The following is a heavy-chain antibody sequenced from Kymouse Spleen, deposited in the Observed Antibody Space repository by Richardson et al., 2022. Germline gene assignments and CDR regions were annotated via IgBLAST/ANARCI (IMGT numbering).Heavy chain of an antibody. D-gene: IGHD6-19*01. CDR3: ARRYSSGWYYYYYYGMDV. V-gene: IGHV1-2*04. Sequence: QVQLVQSGAEVKKPGASVKVSCKASGYTFTGYYMHWVRQAPGQGLEWMGWINPNSGGTNYAQKFQGWVTMTRDTSISTAYMELSRLRSDDTAVYYCARRYSSGWYYYYYYGMDVWGQGTTVTVSS. CDR2: INPNSGGT. J-gene: IGHJ6*02. CDR1: GYTFTGYY.